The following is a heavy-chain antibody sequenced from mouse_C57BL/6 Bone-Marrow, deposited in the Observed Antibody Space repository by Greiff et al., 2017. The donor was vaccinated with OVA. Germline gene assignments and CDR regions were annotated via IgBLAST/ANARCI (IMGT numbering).Heavy chain of an antibody. CDR1: GFTFTDYY. D-gene: IGHD2-2*01. V-gene: IGHV7-3*01. J-gene: IGHJ1*03. Sequence: DVMLVESGGGLVQPGGSLSLSCAASGFTFTDYYMSWVRQPPGKALEWLGFIRNKANGYTTEYSASVKGRFTISRDHSQSILYLQMNALRAEDSATYYCARSLWLRQNWYFDVWGTGTTVTVSS. CDR2: IRNKANGYTT. CDR3: ARSLWLRQNWYFDV.